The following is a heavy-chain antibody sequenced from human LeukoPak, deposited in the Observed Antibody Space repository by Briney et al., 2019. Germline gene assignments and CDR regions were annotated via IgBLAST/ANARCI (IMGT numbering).Heavy chain of an antibody. D-gene: IGHD2-8*01. CDR2: ISSSSSTI. CDR1: GFTFSSYS. Sequence: GGSLRLSCAASGFTFSSYSMNWVRQAPGKGLEWVSYISSSSSTIYYADSAKGRFTISGDNAKNSLYLQMNSLRDEDTAVYYCAREGTYCTNGVCYDYYYYGMDVWGQGTTVTVSS. J-gene: IGHJ6*02. CDR3: AREGTYCTNGVCYDYYYYGMDV. V-gene: IGHV3-48*02.